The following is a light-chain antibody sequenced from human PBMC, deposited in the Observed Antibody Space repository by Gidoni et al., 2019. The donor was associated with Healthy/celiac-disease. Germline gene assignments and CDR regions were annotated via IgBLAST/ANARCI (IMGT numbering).Light chain of an antibody. Sequence: DIVMTQSPDSLAVSLGERATINCKSSQSVLYSSNNKNYLAWYQQKPGHPPKLLIYWASTRESGVPDRFSGSGSGTDFTLTISSLQAEDVAVYYCQQYYSTLMYTFXQXTKLEIK. CDR1: QSVLYSSNNKNY. V-gene: IGKV4-1*01. CDR3: QQYYSTLMYT. CDR2: WAS. J-gene: IGKJ2*01.